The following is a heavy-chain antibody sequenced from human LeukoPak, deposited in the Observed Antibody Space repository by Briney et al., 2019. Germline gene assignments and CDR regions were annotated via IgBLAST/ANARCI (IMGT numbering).Heavy chain of an antibody. D-gene: IGHD3-22*01. Sequence: GRSLRLSCAASGFTFSSYGMHWVRQAPGKGLEWVAVISYDGSNKYYADSVKGRFTISRDNSKNMLYLQMNSLRAEDTAVYYCARGRGRPQVVAPWGYFDLWGRGTLVTVSS. V-gene: IGHV3-30*03. CDR1: GFTFSSYG. J-gene: IGHJ2*01. CDR3: ARGRGRPQVVAPWGYFDL. CDR2: ISYDGSNK.